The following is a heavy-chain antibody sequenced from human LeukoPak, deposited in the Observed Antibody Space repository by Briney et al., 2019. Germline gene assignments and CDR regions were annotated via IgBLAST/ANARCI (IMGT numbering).Heavy chain of an antibody. CDR1: GFTFSSYE. Sequence: GGSLRLSCAASGFTFSSYEMNWVRQAPGKGLEWVSYISRSGSNIYYADSVKGRFTISRDNAKNSLYLQMNSLRAEDTAVYYCASYHILTGYSDYWGQGTLVTVSS. J-gene: IGHJ4*02. CDR3: ASYHILTGYSDY. V-gene: IGHV3-48*03. D-gene: IGHD3-9*01. CDR2: ISRSGSNI.